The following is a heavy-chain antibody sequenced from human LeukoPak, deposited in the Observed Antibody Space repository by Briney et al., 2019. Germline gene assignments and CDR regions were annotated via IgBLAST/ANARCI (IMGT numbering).Heavy chain of an antibody. CDR2: INSDGSST. D-gene: IGHD3-22*01. CDR1: GFTFSSYW. J-gene: IGHJ4*02. Sequence: PGGSLRLSCAASGFTFSSYWMHWVRHAPGKGLVWVSRINSDGSSTSYAHSVKGRFTIPRDNAKNTLYLQMNSLRAEDTAVYYCARDYYYDSSGYYDYWGQGTXVTVSS. CDR3: ARDYYYDSSGYYDY. V-gene: IGHV3-74*01.